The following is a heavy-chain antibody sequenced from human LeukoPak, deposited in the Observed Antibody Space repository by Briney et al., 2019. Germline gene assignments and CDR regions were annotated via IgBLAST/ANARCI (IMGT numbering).Heavy chain of an antibody. V-gene: IGHV4-30-2*01. Sequence: SETLSLTCAVSGGSISSGGYSWSWIRQPLGKGLEWIGYIYQNGNTYYNPSLKSRVTISVDRSKNQFSLNLSSVTAADTAVYYCGRGGIAAAASGIDYWGQGTLVAVSS. CDR3: GRGGIAAAASGIDY. CDR2: IYQNGNT. J-gene: IGHJ4*02. CDR1: GGSISSGGYS. D-gene: IGHD6-13*01.